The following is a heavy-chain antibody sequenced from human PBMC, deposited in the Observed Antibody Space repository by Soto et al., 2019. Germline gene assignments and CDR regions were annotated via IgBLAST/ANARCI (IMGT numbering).Heavy chain of an antibody. V-gene: IGHV4-31*03. J-gene: IGHJ4*02. Sequence: PSETLSLTCTVSGASIRSSTYQWGWIRQHPGKGLELIGYIYYSGSTYYNPSLKSRVTISVDTSKNQFSLKLSSVTAADTSVYYCAREYPGYCSSTSCARGYFDYWGQGTLVTVSS. CDR2: IYYSGST. D-gene: IGHD2-2*01. CDR3: AREYPGYCSSTSCARGYFDY. CDR1: GASIRSSTYQ.